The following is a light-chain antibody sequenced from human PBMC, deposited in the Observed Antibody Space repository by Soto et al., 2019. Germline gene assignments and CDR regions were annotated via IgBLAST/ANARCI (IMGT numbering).Light chain of an antibody. Sequence: DIQMTQSPSSVSASVGDRVTITCRASQAISTWLAWYQQKPGKAPSLLIYAASSLQSGVPSRFSGSGSGTDFTLTISSLXXXXXXXYYCQQADSFPITFGQGTRLEIK. CDR2: AAS. CDR1: QAISTW. J-gene: IGKJ5*01. CDR3: QQADSFPIT. V-gene: IGKV1-12*01.